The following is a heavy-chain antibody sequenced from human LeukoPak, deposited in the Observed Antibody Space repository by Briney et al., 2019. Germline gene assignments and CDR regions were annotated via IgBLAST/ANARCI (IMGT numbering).Heavy chain of an antibody. CDR3: ARETFTIPFDY. CDR2: ISYDGSNK. V-gene: IGHV3-30*14. CDR1: GFTFSNYA. D-gene: IGHD5-24*01. Sequence: GGSLRLSCAASGFTFSNYAMSWVRQAPGKGLEWVAVISYDGSNKYYADSVRGRFTISRDNSKNTVYLHMNSLRVDDTAVYYCARETFTIPFDYWGQGTLVTVSS. J-gene: IGHJ4*02.